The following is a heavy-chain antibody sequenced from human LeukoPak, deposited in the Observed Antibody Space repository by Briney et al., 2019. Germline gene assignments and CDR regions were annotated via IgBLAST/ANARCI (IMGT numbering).Heavy chain of an antibody. J-gene: IGHJ4*02. CDR1: GGSISTYY. Sequence: SETLSLTCTVSGGSISTYYWSWIRQPAGKGLEWIGRLSSSGTTNYNTSLKSRVTMSVDTSTNQLSLNLTSVTAADTAVYYCAREVSGSDYYRAYDYWGQGTLVTVSS. V-gene: IGHV4-4*07. D-gene: IGHD3-3*01. CDR3: AREVSGSDYYRAYDY. CDR2: LSSSGTT.